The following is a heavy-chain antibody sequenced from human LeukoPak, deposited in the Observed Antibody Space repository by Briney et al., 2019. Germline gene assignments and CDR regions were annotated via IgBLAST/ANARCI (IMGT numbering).Heavy chain of an antibody. J-gene: IGHJ6*02. CDR3: AKGDRFGTTGTMDV. D-gene: IGHD1-1*01. CDR1: GFIFSNYD. Sequence: PGGSLRLSCVASGFIFSNYDMYWVRQAPGKGLEWVSAISGSGDSTYYADSVKGRITISRDNSKNTLYLQMNSLRAEDTAVYYCAKGDRFGTTGTMDVWGQGTTVTVSS. CDR2: ISGSGDST. V-gene: IGHV3-23*01.